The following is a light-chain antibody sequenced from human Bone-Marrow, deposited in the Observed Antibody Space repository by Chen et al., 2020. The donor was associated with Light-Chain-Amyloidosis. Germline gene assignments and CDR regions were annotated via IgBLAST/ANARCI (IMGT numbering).Light chain of an antibody. CDR1: SSDVCGDNH. Sequence: QSALTQPASLSASPGQPITLSCTGTSSDVCGDNHVSWYQQHPDKAPKLMIYEVTNRPSWVPDRFSGSKSDNTASLTISGLQTEDEADYFCSSYTITNTLVFGSGTRVTVL. CDR3: SSYTITNTLV. V-gene: IGLV2-14*01. J-gene: IGLJ1*01. CDR2: EVT.